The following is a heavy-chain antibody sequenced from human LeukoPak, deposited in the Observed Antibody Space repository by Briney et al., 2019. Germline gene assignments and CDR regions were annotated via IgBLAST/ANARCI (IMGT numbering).Heavy chain of an antibody. D-gene: IGHD1-1*01. Sequence: PGGSLRLSCAASGFTFSDYDMNWVRQAPGKGLEWVSSISSSSIYVSYADSVKGRFTISRHNSKNTVYLQMNNLRAEDMAMYYCARVDTTLSYKLDYWGQGTLVTVSS. CDR3: ARVDTTLSYKLDY. V-gene: IGHV3-21*04. CDR2: ISSSSIYV. J-gene: IGHJ4*02. CDR1: GFTFSDYD.